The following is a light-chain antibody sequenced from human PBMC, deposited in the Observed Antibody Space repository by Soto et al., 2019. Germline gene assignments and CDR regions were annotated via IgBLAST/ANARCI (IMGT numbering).Light chain of an antibody. J-gene: IGKJ5*01. Sequence: DIQTTQSPSTLSASVGDKVTITCRASQSISSWLAWYQQKPGKAPKLLIYKASTLESGVPSNFSGSGSGTEFTLSISSLQPEDFATYYCQQFNNYLISFGQGTRLEIK. CDR1: QSISSW. CDR3: QQFNNYLIS. CDR2: KAS. V-gene: IGKV1-5*03.